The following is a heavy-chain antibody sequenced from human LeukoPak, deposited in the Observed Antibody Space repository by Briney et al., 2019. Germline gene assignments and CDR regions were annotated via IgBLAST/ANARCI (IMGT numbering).Heavy chain of an antibody. Sequence: PSQTLSLTCTVSGGSISSGSYYWSWIRQPAGKGLEWIGRIYTSGSTTYNPSLKSRVTISVDTSKNQFSLKLSSVTAADTAVYYCARDDPGGYGPYYYMDVWGKGTTVTVSS. CDR2: IYTSGST. J-gene: IGHJ6*03. V-gene: IGHV4-61*02. CDR3: ARDDPGGYGPYYYMDV. D-gene: IGHD3-10*01. CDR1: GGSISSGSYY.